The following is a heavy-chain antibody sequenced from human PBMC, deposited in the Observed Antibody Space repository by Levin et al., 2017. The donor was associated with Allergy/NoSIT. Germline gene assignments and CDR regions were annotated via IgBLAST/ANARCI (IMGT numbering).Heavy chain of an antibody. V-gene: IGHV3-9*01. CDR1: GFTFDDYA. CDR3: AKDSSSGQSLDAFDI. CDR2: ISWNSGSI. J-gene: IGHJ3*02. Sequence: GGSLRLSCAASGFTFDDYAMHWVRQAPGKGLEWVSGISWNSGSIGYADSVKGRFTISRDNAKNSLYLQMNSLRAEDTALYYCAKDSSSGQSLDAFDIWGQGTMVTVSS. D-gene: IGHD6-19*01.